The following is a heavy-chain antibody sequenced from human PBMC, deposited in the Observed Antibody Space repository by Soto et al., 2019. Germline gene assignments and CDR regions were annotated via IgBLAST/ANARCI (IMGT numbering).Heavy chain of an antibody. Sequence: SETLSLTCNVSGGSISNYYWTWIRQSPEKGLEWIGYMYYNGNINYNPSLKSRVTISIDTSKNQFSLTLKSVSAADTAVYYCASGGNWFDPWGQGVLVTVSS. V-gene: IGHV4-59*01. CDR3: ASGGNWFDP. CDR2: MYYNGNI. J-gene: IGHJ5*02. CDR1: GGSISNYY. D-gene: IGHD3-16*01.